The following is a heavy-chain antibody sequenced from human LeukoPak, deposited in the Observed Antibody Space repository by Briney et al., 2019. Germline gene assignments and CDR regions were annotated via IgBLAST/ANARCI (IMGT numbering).Heavy chain of an antibody. CDR2: IKQDGSVH. CDR1: GGSFSGYY. CDR3: AREATTIWSAHMDV. J-gene: IGHJ6*03. D-gene: IGHD3-3*01. Sequence: ETLSLTCAVYGGSFSGYYWSWIRQPPGKGLEWVANIKQDGSVHYYVDSVKGRFTISRDNAKTSLYLQMNSLRAEDTAVYYCAREATTIWSAHMDVWGKGTTVTVSS. V-gene: IGHV3-7*01.